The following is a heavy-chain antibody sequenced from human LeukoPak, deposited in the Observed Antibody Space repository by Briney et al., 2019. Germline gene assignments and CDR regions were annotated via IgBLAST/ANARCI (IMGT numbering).Heavy chain of an antibody. D-gene: IGHD1-26*01. V-gene: IGHV4-59*01. Sequence: PSETLSLTCTVSGGSISIYYWSWIRQPPGKGLEWIGYIYYSGSTNYNPSLKSRVTISVDTSKNQFSLKLSSVTAADTAVYYCARAVGATRSLYYYYYMHVWGKGTTVTVSS. J-gene: IGHJ6*03. CDR1: GGSISIYY. CDR2: IYYSGST. CDR3: ARAVGATRSLYYYYYMHV.